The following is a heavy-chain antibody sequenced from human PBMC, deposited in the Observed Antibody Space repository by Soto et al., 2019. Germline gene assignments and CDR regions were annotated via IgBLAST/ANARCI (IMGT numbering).Heavy chain of an antibody. D-gene: IGHD6-6*01. CDR1: GYTFTSYY. V-gene: IGHV1-46*01. CDR3: ASPGAYRSSSGYYYYYGTDV. CDR2: INPSGGST. J-gene: IGHJ6*02. Sequence: ASVKVSCKASGYTFTSYYMHWVRQAPGQGLEWMGIINPSGGSTSYAQKFQGRVTMTRDTSTSTVYMELSSLRSEDAAVYYCASPGAYRSSSGYYYYYGTDVWGQATTVPVSS.